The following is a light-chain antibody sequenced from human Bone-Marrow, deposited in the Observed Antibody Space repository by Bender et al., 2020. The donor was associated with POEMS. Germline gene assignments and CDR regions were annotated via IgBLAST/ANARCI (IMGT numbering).Light chain of an antibody. CDR2: KDT. Sequence: SSELTQPPSVSVSPGQAARITCSGDALPQRFAYWYQQRPGQAPVLLIYKDTERPSGIPERFSASTSGTEVTLTISGVQTEDEADYYCQSADISGYFRVFGGGTKLTVL. CDR3: QSADISGYFRV. CDR1: ALPQRF. J-gene: IGLJ3*02. V-gene: IGLV3-25*03.